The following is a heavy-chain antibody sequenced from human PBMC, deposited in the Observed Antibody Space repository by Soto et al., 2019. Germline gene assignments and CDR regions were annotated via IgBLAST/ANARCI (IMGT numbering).Heavy chain of an antibody. J-gene: IGHJ4*02. CDR2: INSDGTSI. D-gene: IGHD1-20*01. V-gene: IGHV3-74*01. CDR3: AKDWYHTIDH. Sequence: GGSLRLSCAASGIDFRNTWIHWVRQVPGKGLVWVSRINSDGTSIIYADFVKGRFTFSRDNAKNTVYLQMSSLRVEDTAVYYCAKDWYHTIDHWGQGTPVTVSS. CDR1: GIDFRNTW.